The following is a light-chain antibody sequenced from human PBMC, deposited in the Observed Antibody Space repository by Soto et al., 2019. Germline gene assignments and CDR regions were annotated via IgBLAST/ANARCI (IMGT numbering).Light chain of an antibody. J-gene: IGKJ4*01. CDR3: QQYNNWPPLT. CDR1: QSVSSN. CDR2: VAS. Sequence: EIVMTQSPATLSVSPGERATLSCRASQSVSSNLAWYQQKPGQAPRLLLYVASTRATGIPTRFSGSGAGTEFTLTISSLQSEDVAVYYCQQYNNWPPLTFGGGTKVEIK. V-gene: IGKV3-15*01.